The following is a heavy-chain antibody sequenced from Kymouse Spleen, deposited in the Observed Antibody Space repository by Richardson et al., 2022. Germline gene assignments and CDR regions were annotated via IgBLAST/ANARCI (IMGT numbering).Heavy chain of an antibody. J-gene: IGHJ4*02. V-gene: IGHV3-33*01. CDR1: GFTFSSYG. CDR2: IWYDGSNK. Sequence: QVQLVESGGGVVQPGRSLRLSCAASGFTFSSYGMHWVRQAPGKGLEWVAVIWYDGSNKYYADSVKGRFTISRDNSKNTLYLQMNSLRAEDTAVYYCARDKERGIAARPGFDYWGQGTLVTVSS. D-gene: IGHD6-6*01. CDR3: ARDKERGIAARPGFDY.